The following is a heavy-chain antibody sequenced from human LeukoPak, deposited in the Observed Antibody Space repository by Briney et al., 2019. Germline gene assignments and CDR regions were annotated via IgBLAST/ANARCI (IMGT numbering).Heavy chain of an antibody. CDR2: TIPILGIA. J-gene: IGHJ5*02. CDR1: GGTFSSYT. CDR3: ASGTGGFDP. D-gene: IGHD1-26*01. Sequence: SVKVSCKASGGTFSSYTISWVRQAPGQGLEWMGKTIPILGIANYAQKFQGRVTITADKSTSTAYMELSSLRSEDTAVYYCASGTGGFDPWGQGTLVTVSS. V-gene: IGHV1-69*02.